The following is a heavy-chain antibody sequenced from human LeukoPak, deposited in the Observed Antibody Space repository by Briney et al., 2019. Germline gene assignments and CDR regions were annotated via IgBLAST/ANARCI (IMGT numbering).Heavy chain of an antibody. D-gene: IGHD3-10*01. CDR2: IYTSGST. V-gene: IGHV4-61*02. CDR3: ARAYYFGSGPYYYYMDV. J-gene: IGHJ6*03. CDR1: GGSISSGSYY. Sequence: SETLSLTCTVSGGSISSGSYYWSWIRQPAGKGLEWIGRIYTSGSTNYNPSLKSRVTISVDTSKNQFSLSLSSLTAMDTAVYYCARAYYFGSGPYYYYMDVWGKGTTVTVSS.